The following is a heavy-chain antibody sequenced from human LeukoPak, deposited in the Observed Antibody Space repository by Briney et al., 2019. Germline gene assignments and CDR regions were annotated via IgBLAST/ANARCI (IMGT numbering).Heavy chain of an antibody. D-gene: IGHD6-13*01. V-gene: IGHV4-38-2*02. CDR1: GYSISSGYY. J-gene: IGHJ6*02. CDR3: ARVVGSSSDYYYGMDV. Sequence: SETLSLTCTVSGYSISSGYYWGWIRQPPGKGLEWIGSIYHSGSTNYNPSLKSRVTISVDTSKNQFSLKLSSVTAADTAVYYCARVVGSSSDYYYGMDVWGQGTTVTVSS. CDR2: IYHSGST.